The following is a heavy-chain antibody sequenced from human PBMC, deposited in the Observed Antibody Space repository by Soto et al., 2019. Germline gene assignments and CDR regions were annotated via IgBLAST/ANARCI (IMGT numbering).Heavy chain of an antibody. D-gene: IGHD1-26*01. CDR1: GYTFTSYY. CDR3: ARDPGEVGVPWYFDY. V-gene: IGHV1-46*01. Sequence: ASVKVSCKASGYTFTSYYMHWVRQAPGQGLEWMGIINPSGGSTSYAQKFQGRVTMTRDTSTSTAYMELSRLRSDDTAVYYCARDPGEVGVPWYFDYWGQGTLVTVSS. CDR2: INPSGGST. J-gene: IGHJ4*02.